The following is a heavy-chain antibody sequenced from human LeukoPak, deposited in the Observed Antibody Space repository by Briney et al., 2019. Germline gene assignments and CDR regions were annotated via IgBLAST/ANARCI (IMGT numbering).Heavy chain of an antibody. V-gene: IGHV3-11*04. D-gene: IGHD5-24*01. Sequence: PGGSLRLSCAASGFTFSDYYMSWIRQAPGKGLEWVSYISSSGSTIYYADSVKGRFTISRDNAKNSLYLQMNSLRAEDTAVYYCARDDIESYSYYYMDVWGKGTTVTVSS. CDR3: ARDDIESYSYYYMDV. CDR2: ISSSGSTI. CDR1: GFTFSDYY. J-gene: IGHJ6*03.